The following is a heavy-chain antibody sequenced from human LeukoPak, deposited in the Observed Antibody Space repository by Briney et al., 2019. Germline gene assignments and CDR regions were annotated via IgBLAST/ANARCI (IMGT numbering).Heavy chain of an antibody. D-gene: IGHD2-15*01. V-gene: IGHV3-11*01. CDR2: ISSSGTTI. J-gene: IGHJ6*03. Sequence: PGGSLRLSCAASGFTFSDYYMNWIRQAPGKGLEWVSYISSSGTTIYYADSVKGRFTISRDNAKNSLYLQMNSLRAEDTAVYYCARELTPYYYMDLWGKGTTVTIS. CDR1: GFTFSDYY. CDR3: ARELTPYYYMDL.